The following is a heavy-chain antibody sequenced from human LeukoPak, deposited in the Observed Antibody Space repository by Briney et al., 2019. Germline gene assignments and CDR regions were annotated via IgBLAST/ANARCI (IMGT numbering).Heavy chain of an antibody. CDR3: AGRLITVTNPYFDY. J-gene: IGHJ4*02. CDR2: IYYSGST. Sequence: SETLSLTCTVSGGSISSSSYYWRWIRQPPGKGLEWIGSIYYSGSTYYNPSLKSRVSLSVDTSKNQFSLKLTSVTASDTAVYHCAGRLITVTNPYFDYWGQGTLVTVSS. V-gene: IGHV4-39*01. D-gene: IGHD4-17*01. CDR1: GGSISSSSYY.